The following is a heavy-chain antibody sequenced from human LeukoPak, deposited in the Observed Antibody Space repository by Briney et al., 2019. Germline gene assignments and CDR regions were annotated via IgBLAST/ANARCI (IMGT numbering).Heavy chain of an antibody. J-gene: IGHJ4*02. CDR2: ISSSSSYI. CDR3: ASGPGSYPPLR. V-gene: IGHV3-21*01. D-gene: IGHD1-26*01. Sequence: GGSLRLSCAASGFTFSSYSMNWVRQAPGKGLEWVSSISSSSSYIYYADSVKGRFTISRDNAKNSLYLQMNSLRAEDTAVYYCASGPGSYPPLRWGQGTLVTVSS. CDR1: GFTFSSYS.